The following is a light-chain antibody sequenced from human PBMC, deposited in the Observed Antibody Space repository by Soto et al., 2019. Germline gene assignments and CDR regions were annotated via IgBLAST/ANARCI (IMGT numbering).Light chain of an antibody. CDR1: SSDIGGYNY. CDR3: SSYAGSNNLGL. J-gene: IGLJ2*01. V-gene: IGLV2-14*01. CDR2: EVS. Sequence: QSALTQPASVSGSPGQSITISCTGSSSDIGGYNYVSWYQQHPGKAPKFIIYEVSNRPSGVSNRFSASKSGNTASLAISGLQAEDEADYYCSSYAGSNNLGLFGGGTKLTVL.